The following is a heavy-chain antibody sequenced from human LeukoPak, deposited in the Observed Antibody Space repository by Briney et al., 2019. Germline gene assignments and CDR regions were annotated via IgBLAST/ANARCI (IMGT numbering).Heavy chain of an antibody. J-gene: IGHJ4*02. D-gene: IGHD6-19*01. CDR2: VSTSGST. Sequence: SETLSLTCTVSGDSVSTTNYYWSWIRQPAGKGLEWIGRVSTSGSTNYNPSLKSRVTMSVDTSKNQFSLKLSSVTAADTAVYYCARDSGSGTYYWGQGTLVTVSS. CDR1: GDSVSTTNYY. V-gene: IGHV4-61*02. CDR3: ARDSGSGTYY.